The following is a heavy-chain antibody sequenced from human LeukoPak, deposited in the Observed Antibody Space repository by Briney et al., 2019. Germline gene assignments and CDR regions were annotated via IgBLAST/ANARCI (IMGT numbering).Heavy chain of an antibody. CDR2: ISSSSSYI. J-gene: IGHJ5*02. CDR3: ARDRSGSSCDP. D-gene: IGHD1-26*01. V-gene: IGHV3-21*01. CDR1: GFTFSSYS. Sequence: GGSLRLSCAASGFTFSSYSMNWVRQAPGKGLEWVSSISSSSSYIYYADSVEGRFTISRDNAKNSLYLQMNSLRAEDTAVYYCARDRSGSSCDPWGQGTLVTVSS.